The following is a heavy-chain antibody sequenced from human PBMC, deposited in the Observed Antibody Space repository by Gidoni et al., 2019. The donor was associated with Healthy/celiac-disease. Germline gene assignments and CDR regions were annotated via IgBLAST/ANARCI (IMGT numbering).Heavy chain of an antibody. Sequence: QVQLVQSGARVKTPGSSVQSSCKASVATLRSYTTRWVRQAPGQGLEWMGRIIPILGIANYAQKFQGRVTITADKSTSTAYMELSSLRSEDTAVYYCARGPPVIAVAGMGYYYYGMDVWGQGTTVTVSS. CDR3: ARGPPVIAVAGMGYYYYGMDV. CDR1: VATLRSYT. J-gene: IGHJ6*02. V-gene: IGHV1-69*02. D-gene: IGHD6-19*01. CDR2: IIPILGIA.